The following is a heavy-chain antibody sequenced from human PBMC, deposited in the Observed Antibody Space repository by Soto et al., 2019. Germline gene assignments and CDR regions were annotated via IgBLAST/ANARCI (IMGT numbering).Heavy chain of an antibody. CDR3: AKEAWSISTSFDY. CDR2: ISYDGSNK. V-gene: IGHV3-30*18. J-gene: IGHJ4*02. D-gene: IGHD2-2*01. CDR1: GFTFSSYG. Sequence: QVQLVESGGGVVQPGRSLRLSCAASGFTFSSYGMHWVRQAPGKGLEWVAVISYDGSNKYYADSVKGRFTISRDNSKNTLYLQMNSLRADDTAVYYCAKEAWSISTSFDYWGQGTLVTVSS.